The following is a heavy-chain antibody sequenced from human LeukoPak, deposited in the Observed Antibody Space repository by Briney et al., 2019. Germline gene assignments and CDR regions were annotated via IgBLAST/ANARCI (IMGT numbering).Heavy chain of an antibody. Sequence: GRSLRLSCAASGFTFDDYAMHWVRQAPGKGLEWVSGISWNSGSIGYADSVKGRFTISRDNAKNSLYLQMNSLRAEDTALYYCAKDKWELPRAFDIWGQGTMVTVSS. CDR3: AKDKWELPRAFDI. D-gene: IGHD1-26*01. V-gene: IGHV3-9*01. CDR1: GFTFDDYA. J-gene: IGHJ3*02. CDR2: ISWNSGSI.